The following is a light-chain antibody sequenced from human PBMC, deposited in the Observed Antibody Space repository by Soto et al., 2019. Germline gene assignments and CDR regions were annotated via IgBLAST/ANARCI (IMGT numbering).Light chain of an antibody. CDR3: SSYTSINTHV. J-gene: IGLJ1*01. CDR1: SSDVGGYNF. Sequence: QSALTQPASVSGSPGQSITISCTGTSSDVGGYNFVSWYQQHPGKAPKLIISDVSNRPSGVSTRFSGSKSGNTASLTISGLQAEDEADYYCSSYTSINTHVFGTGT. CDR2: DVS. V-gene: IGLV2-14*01.